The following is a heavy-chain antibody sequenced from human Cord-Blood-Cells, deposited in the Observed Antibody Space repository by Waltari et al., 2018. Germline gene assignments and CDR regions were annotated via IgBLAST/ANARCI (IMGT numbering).Heavy chain of an antibody. Sequence: QVQLVESGGGVVQPGRSLRLSCAASGFTFSRYAMHWVRQAPGKGLEWVAVISYDGSNKYYADSVKGRFTISRDNSKNTLYLQMNSLRAEDTAVYYCARITGFDYWGQGTLVTVSS. V-gene: IGHV3-30-3*01. CDR1: GFTFSRYA. J-gene: IGHJ4*02. CDR3: ARITGFDY. D-gene: IGHD1-20*01. CDR2: ISYDGSNK.